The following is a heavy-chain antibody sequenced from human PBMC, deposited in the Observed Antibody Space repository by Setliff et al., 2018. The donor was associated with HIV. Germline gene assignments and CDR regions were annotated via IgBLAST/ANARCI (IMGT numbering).Heavy chain of an antibody. D-gene: IGHD6-13*01. Sequence: SETLSLTCTVSGGSISSYYWSWIRQPPGKGQEWIGYIYTSGSTNYNTSLKSRVTISVDTSKNQFSLKLSSVTAADTAVYYCARWDSWSYYFDYWGQGTLVTVSS. J-gene: IGHJ4*02. CDR3: ARWDSWSYYFDY. CDR2: IYTSGST. V-gene: IGHV4-4*08. CDR1: GGSISSYY.